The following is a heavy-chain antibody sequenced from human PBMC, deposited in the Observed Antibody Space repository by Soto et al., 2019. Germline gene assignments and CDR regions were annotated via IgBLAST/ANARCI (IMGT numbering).Heavy chain of an antibody. V-gene: IGHV1-69*01. Sequence: QVQLVQSGAEVKKPGSSVKVSCKASGGVFRHYAINWVRQAPGQGLEWMGGIIPVFGTADYPQKFQGRVTITADESTTTAYMELTSLKTEDTAVYFCARERWGSSSFDSWGQGTLVTVAS. CDR2: IIPVFGTA. CDR3: ARERWGSSSFDS. J-gene: IGHJ5*01. D-gene: IGHD3-16*01. CDR1: GGVFRHYA.